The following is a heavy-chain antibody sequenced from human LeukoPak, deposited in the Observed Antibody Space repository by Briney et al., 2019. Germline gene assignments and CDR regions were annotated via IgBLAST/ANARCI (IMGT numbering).Heavy chain of an antibody. Sequence: PGTSLRLSCVTSGLTFTNHGFHWLRQSAGRGLEGVAFVRNDGFDTYHSNSVKGRFSISKDDSKNKVYLQMNSLRAEDTALYYCARDRGKDYFGDWGQGTQVTVSS. CDR2: VRNDGFDT. D-gene: IGHD4-23*01. CDR3: ARDRGKDYFGD. V-gene: IGHV3-33*01. CDR1: GLTFTNHG. J-gene: IGHJ4*02.